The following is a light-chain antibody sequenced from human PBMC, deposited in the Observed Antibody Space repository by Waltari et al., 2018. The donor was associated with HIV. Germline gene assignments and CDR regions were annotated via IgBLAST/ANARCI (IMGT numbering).Light chain of an antibody. J-gene: IGLJ1*01. CDR1: NSDVGASNN. Sequence: QSALTQPASVSGSPGPSITIPCTGTNSDVGASNNYPGDQKHPGKAPKFIIYDVHKRPEGVSNRFSASKSCNTASLTISGLQAEDEADYYCSSYTSSHTQVFGSGTKVTVL. CDR3: SSYTSSHTQV. V-gene: IGLV2-14*03. CDR2: DVH.